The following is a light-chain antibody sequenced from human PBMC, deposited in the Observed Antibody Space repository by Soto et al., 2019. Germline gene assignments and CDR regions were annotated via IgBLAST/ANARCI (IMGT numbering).Light chain of an antibody. CDR2: EVS. V-gene: IGLV2-14*01. Sequence: QSVLTQPASVSGSPGQSITISCTGTTSDIGDYHYVSWYQQHPGKAPKLMIFEVSNRPSGISNRFSGSKSGNTASLTISGLQAEDEADYYCSSYTSSSAFWVFGGGTKLTVL. CDR3: SSYTSSSAFWV. J-gene: IGLJ3*02. CDR1: TSDIGDYHY.